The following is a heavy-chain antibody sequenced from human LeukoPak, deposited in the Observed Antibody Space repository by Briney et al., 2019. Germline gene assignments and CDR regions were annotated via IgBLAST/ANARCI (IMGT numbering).Heavy chain of an antibody. V-gene: IGHV4-61*02. D-gene: IGHD7-27*01. CDR1: GGSISSGSYY. Sequence: SETLSLTCTVSGGSISSGSYYWSWIRQPAGKGLEWIGRIYTSGSTNCNPSLKSRVTISVDTSKNQFSLKLSSVTAADTAVYYCARVSETGGDYWGQGTLVTVSS. J-gene: IGHJ4*02. CDR2: IYTSGST. CDR3: ARVSETGGDY.